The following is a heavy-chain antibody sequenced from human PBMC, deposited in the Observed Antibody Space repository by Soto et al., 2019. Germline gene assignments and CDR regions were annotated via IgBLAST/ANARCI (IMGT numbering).Heavy chain of an antibody. CDR1: AGFINSDNYY. J-gene: IGHJ6*02. CDR3: VRDRRLVVAGIRYYGMDV. D-gene: IGHD6-19*01. CDR2: IYHSGTT. V-gene: IGHV4-31*03. Sequence: QVHLQESGPGLVKPSQTLSLTCTVSAGFINSDNYYWTWIRQHPGEGLEWIGYIYHSGTTYYNPSHKRRLTISLDTSKNKSSLSLRSVTVADTAVYYCVRDRRLVVAGIRYYGMDVWGQGTTVTVSS.